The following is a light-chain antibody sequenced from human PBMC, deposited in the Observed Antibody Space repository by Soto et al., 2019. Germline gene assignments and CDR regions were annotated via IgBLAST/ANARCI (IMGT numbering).Light chain of an antibody. CDR1: SSDVGGYNY. V-gene: IGLV2-14*01. CDR3: SSYTGSSTLGV. J-gene: IGLJ2*01. Sequence: QSALTQPASVSGSPGQSITISCTGTSSDVGGYNYVSWYQQHPGKAPKLMIYDVSNRPSGVSDRFSGSKSGNTASLTISGLQPEDEADYYCSSYTGSSTLGVFGGGTKVTVL. CDR2: DVS.